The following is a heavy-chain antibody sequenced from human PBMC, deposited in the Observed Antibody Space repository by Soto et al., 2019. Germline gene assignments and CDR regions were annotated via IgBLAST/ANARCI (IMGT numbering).Heavy chain of an antibody. D-gene: IGHD4-17*01. Sequence: ELQLVQSGGGLVQPGGSLRLSCAASGLAFSNYWMHWVRQAPGKGLVLVSRINGDGSSTSYADSVRGRFTISRDNAENALYLQMNSLRPEDTALYYCARFRVDGDSVPWGQGTLVTVSS. CDR2: INGDGSST. V-gene: IGHV3-74*01. CDR1: GLAFSNYW. J-gene: IGHJ5*02. CDR3: ARFRVDGDSVP.